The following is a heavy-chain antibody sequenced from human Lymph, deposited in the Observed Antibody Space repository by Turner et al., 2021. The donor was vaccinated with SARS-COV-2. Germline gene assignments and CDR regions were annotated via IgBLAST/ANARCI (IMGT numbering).Heavy chain of an antibody. CDR2: IYYSGST. CDR1: GDSISNYY. CDR3: ARGFDY. Sequence: QVQLQESGPGLVKPSETLSLTCTVSGDSISNYYWSWIRQPPGKGLECIGYIYYSGSTNYNPSLKGRVTISVDTSKNHFSLKLSSVTAADTAVYYGARGFDYWGQGTLVTVSS. V-gene: IGHV4-59*01. J-gene: IGHJ4*02.